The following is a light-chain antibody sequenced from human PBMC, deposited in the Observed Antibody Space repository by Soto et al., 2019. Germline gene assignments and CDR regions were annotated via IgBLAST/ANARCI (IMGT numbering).Light chain of an antibody. Sequence: QSVLTQPASVSGSPGQSITISCTGTSSDVGSYNLVSWYQQHPGKAPKLMIYEGSKRPSGVSNHFSGSKSGNTASLTISGLQAEDEADYYCCSYAGSSNYVFGTGTKLTVL. CDR3: CSYAGSSNYV. CDR2: EGS. J-gene: IGLJ1*01. CDR1: SSDVGSYNL. V-gene: IGLV2-23*01.